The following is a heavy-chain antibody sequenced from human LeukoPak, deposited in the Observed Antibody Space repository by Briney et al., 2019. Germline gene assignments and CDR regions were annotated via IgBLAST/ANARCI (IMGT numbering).Heavy chain of an antibody. CDR1: GFSLSNYW. Sequence: GGSLRLSCAASGFSLSNYWMSWVRQAPGKGLEWVANINQDGCDKYYVDSVMGRFTISKDNAKNSVYLQMNSLRPEDTAIYYCAWYGVTHGLDVWGQGTTVTVSS. CDR2: INQDGCDK. CDR3: AWYGVTHGLDV. V-gene: IGHV3-7*01. D-gene: IGHD3-10*01. J-gene: IGHJ6*02.